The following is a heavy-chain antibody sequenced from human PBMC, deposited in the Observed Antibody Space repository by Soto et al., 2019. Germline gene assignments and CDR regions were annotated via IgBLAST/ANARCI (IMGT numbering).Heavy chain of an antibody. CDR2: IIPILGIA. J-gene: IGHJ5*02. D-gene: IGHD3-10*01. CDR1: GGTFSSYT. V-gene: IGHV1-69*04. CDR3: ARENTYYYGSGTRSPGFDP. Sequence: GASVKVSCKASGGTFSSYTISWVRQAPGQGLEWMGRIIPILGIANYAQKFQGRVTITADKSTSTAYMELSSLRSEDTAVYYCARENTYYYGSGTRSPGFDPWGQGTLVTVSS.